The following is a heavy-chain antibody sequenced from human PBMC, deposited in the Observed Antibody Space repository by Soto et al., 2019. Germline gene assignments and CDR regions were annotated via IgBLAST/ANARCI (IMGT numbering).Heavy chain of an antibody. CDR1: GFPFSSYE. V-gene: IGHV3-48*03. D-gene: IGHD6-19*01. J-gene: IGHJ6*02. Sequence: GESLKNSYAASGFPFSSYEMNLVRQAPGKGLEWISYISDSGSSMYYADSVKDRFAISRDNANKLLYLQMNSLRAEDTAVYYCARDQEVHDSRGHKIRAMDVWGQGTTVTVSS. CDR3: ARDQEVHDSRGHKIRAMDV. CDR2: ISDSGSSM.